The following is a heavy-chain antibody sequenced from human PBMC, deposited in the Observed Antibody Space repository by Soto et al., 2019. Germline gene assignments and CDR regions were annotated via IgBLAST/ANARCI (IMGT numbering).Heavy chain of an antibody. J-gene: IGHJ6*02. Sequence: PGGSLRLSCAASGFTVSSNYMSWVRQAPGKGLEWVSVIYSGGSTYYADSVKGRFTISRHNSKNTLYLQMNSLRAEDTAVYYCARDLVVVVPAAVYYYYGMDVWGQGTTVTGS. D-gene: IGHD2-2*01. CDR1: GFTVSSNY. CDR2: IYSGGST. V-gene: IGHV3-53*04. CDR3: ARDLVVVVPAAVYYYYGMDV.